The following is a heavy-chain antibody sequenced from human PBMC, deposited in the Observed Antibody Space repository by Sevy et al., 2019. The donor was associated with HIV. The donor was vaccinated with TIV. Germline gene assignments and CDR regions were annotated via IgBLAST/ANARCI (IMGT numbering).Heavy chain of an antibody. CDR1: GFTFSNHG. D-gene: IGHD3-3*01. CDR3: ARESSHDFWSGYWGYLDY. V-gene: IGHV3-33*01. Sequence: GGSLRLSCAASGFTFSNHGMHWVRQTPGKGPEWVALIWYDGSNIYYSDSAKGRFTISRDDSKNKLYLQMYSLRPEETAVYYCARESSHDFWSGYWGYLDYWGQGTLVTVSS. CDR2: IWYDGSNI. J-gene: IGHJ4*02.